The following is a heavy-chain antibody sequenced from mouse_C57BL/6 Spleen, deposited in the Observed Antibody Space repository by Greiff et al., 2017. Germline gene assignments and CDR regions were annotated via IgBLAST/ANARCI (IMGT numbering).Heavy chain of an antibody. Sequence: VQLKESGGGLVKPGGSLKLSCAASGFTFSSYAMSWVRQTPEKRLEWVATISDGGSYTYYPDNVKGRFTISRDNAKNNLYLQMSHLKSEDTAMYYCARDPTTVVDYAMDYWGQGTSVTVSS. CDR3: ARDPTTVVDYAMDY. J-gene: IGHJ4*01. CDR2: ISDGGSYT. CDR1: GFTFSSYA. D-gene: IGHD1-1*01. V-gene: IGHV5-4*01.